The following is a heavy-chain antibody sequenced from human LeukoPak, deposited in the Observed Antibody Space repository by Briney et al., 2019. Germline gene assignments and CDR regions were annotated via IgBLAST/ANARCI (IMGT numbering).Heavy chain of an antibody. CDR2: INPNTGGT. Sequence: ASVKVSCKASGYTFTSYYMHWVRQAPGQGLEWMGRINPNTGGTNYAQKFQGRVTMTTDTSTSTAYMELRSLRPDDTAVYYCARSSSQAVGATSCWGQGTLVTVSS. V-gene: IGHV1-2*02. CDR1: GYTFTSYY. D-gene: IGHD1-26*01. J-gene: IGHJ4*02. CDR3: ARSSSQAVGATSC.